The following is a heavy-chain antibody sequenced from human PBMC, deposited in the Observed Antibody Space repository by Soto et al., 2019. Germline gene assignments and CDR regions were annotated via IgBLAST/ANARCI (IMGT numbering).Heavy chain of an antibody. V-gene: IGHV3-30-3*01. CDR2: ISYDGSNK. J-gene: IGHJ6*02. Sequence: GGSLRLSCAASGFTFSSYAMHWVRQAPGKGLEWVAVISYDGSNKYYADSVKDRFTISRDNSKNTLYLQMNSLRAEDTAVYYCARELYSSGWYYYGMDVWGQGTTVTVSS. D-gene: IGHD6-19*01. CDR1: GFTFSSYA. CDR3: ARELYSSGWYYYGMDV.